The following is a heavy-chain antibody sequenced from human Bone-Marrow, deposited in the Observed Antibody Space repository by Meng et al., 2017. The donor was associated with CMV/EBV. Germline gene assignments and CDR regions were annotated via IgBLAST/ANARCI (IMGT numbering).Heavy chain of an antibody. V-gene: IGHV4-59*01. D-gene: IGHD6-13*01. Sequence: SESLSLTCTVSGGAISSYYMSWIRQPPGKGLECIGYIYYSGSTTYNPSLKNRVTISVDTSKNQFSLKLSSVTAADTAVYYCARARSLVLPPYYFDYWGQGTLVTVSS. J-gene: IGHJ4*02. CDR2: IYYSGST. CDR1: GGAISSYY. CDR3: ARARSLVLPPYYFDY.